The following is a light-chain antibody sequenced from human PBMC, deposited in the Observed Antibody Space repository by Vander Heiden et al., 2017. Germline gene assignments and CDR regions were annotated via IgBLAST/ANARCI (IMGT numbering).Light chain of an antibody. J-gene: IGKJ5*01. CDR2: DAS. CDR3: QQSYTSAIT. V-gene: IGKV1-13*02. Sequence: AIQLTQSPSSLSASVGDRVTITCRASQGISSCLTWYQQKPGKAPNLLIYDASSLESGVPSRFSGSGSGTDFTLTISSLQPEDFATYYCQQSYTSAITFGQGTRLEIK. CDR1: QGISSC.